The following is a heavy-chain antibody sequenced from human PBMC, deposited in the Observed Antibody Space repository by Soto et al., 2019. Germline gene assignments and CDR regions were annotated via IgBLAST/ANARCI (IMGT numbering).Heavy chain of an antibody. CDR2: IIPIFGTA. J-gene: IGHJ6*02. V-gene: IGHV1-69*01. CDR3: ARDGSGYRSRASPMDV. D-gene: IGHD3-22*01. CDR1: GDTFSSYA. Sequence: QVQLVQSGAEVKKPGSSVKVSCKASGDTFSSYAISWVRQAPGQGLEWMGGIIPIFGTANYAQKFQGRVTITADESPSTAYMELSSLRSEDTAVYYCARDGSGYRSRASPMDVWGQGTKVTVSS.